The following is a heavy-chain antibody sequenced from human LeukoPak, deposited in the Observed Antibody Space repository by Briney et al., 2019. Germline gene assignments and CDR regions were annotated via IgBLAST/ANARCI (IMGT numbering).Heavy chain of an antibody. CDR2: INPSGGST. CDR1: GYTFTSYY. D-gene: IGHD3-10*01. CDR3: ARDHGITMVRGVMSYFDY. J-gene: IGHJ4*02. V-gene: IGHV1-46*01. Sequence: ASVKVSCKASGYTFTSYYMHRVRQAPGQGLEWMGIINPSGGSTSYAQKFQGRVTMTRDTSTSTVYMELSSLRSEDTAVYYCARDHGITMVRGVMSYFDYWGQGTLVTVSS.